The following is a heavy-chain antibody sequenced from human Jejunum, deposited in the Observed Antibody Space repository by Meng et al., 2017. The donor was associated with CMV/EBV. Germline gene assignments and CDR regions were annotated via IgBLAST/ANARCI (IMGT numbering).Heavy chain of an antibody. CDR3: ARVATLSTIPWFDP. D-gene: IGHD3-3*01. V-gene: IGHV3-74*01. CDR2: IDYDGSSA. Sequence: ASGFTFSDSWMHWVRQAPGKGLVWVSRIDYDGSSATYADSVKGRFTISRDNAKNTLYLQMNSLTAEDTAVYYCARVATLSTIPWFDPWGQGTLVTVSS. CDR1: GFTFSDSW. J-gene: IGHJ5*02.